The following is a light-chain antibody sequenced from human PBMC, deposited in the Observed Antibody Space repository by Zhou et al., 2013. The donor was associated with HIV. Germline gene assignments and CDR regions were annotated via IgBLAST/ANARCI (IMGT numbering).Light chain of an antibody. CDR1: QSINNY. Sequence: DIQMTQSPSSLSASVGDRVTITCRASQSINNYLNWYQQKPGKAPKLLIYAASTLQSGVPSRFSGSGSGTDFTLTISCLQSEDFATYYCQQYYSYRTFGQGTKLEIK. CDR3: QQYYSYRT. V-gene: IGKV1-39*01. CDR2: AAS. J-gene: IGKJ2*01.